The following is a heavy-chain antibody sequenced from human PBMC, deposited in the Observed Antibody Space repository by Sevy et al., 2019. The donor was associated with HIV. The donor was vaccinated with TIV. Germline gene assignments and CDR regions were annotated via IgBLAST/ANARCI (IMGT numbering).Heavy chain of an antibody. J-gene: IGHJ4*02. V-gene: IGHV3-21*05. CDR1: GYTFHAFS. Sequence: GGSLRLSCTASGYTFHAFSFNWVRQAPGKGLEWLSYISTGTDHIYYADSAKGRFTISRDDGKNSVYLEMKSLRDQDTALYYCVRRGVDAYNVYFDLWGQGTLVTVSS. CDR2: ISTGTDHI. D-gene: IGHD3-10*01. CDR3: VRRGVDAYNVYFDL.